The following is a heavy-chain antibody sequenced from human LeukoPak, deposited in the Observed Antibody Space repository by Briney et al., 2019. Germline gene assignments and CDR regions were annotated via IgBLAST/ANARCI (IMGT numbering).Heavy chain of an antibody. J-gene: IGHJ4*02. V-gene: IGHV1-69*13. D-gene: IGHD6-13*01. CDR1: GYTFTSYA. Sequence: SVKVSCKASGYTFTSYAISWVRQAPGQGLEWMGGIIPIFGTANYAQKFQGRVTITADESTSTAYMELSSLRSEDTAVYYCASGSSSWPTYYFDYWGQGTLVTVSS. CDR3: ASGSSSWPTYYFDY. CDR2: IIPIFGTA.